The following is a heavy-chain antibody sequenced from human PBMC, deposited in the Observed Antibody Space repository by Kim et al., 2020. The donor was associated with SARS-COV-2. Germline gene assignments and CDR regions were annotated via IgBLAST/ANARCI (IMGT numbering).Heavy chain of an antibody. J-gene: IGHJ6*02. CDR2: INHSGST. CDR3: ARGPYTGFSNNKNRPRKSHYGRDV. D-gene: IGHD3-3*02. V-gene: IGHV4-34*01. Sequence: SETLSLTCAVYGESFSGYYWSWIRQPPGKGLEWIGDINHSGSTNYNPSLKSRVTISVDTSKNQFSLKVNSVTAADTAVYYCARGPYTGFSNNKNRPRKSHYGRDVWRQGTAVTGYS. CDR1: GESFSGYY.